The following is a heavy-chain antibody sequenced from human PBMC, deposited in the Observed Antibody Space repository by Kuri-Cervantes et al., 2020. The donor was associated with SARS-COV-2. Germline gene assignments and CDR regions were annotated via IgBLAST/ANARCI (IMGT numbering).Heavy chain of an antibody. D-gene: IGHD3-3*01. Sequence: GGSLRLSCAASGFTFSGSAMHWVRQAPGKGLEWVSGISWNSGSIGYADSVKGRFTISRDNAKNSLYLQMNSLRAEDTAVYYCARDRYDFWSGLGYYYYGMDVWGQGTTVTVSS. J-gene: IGHJ6*02. CDR2: ISWNSGSI. CDR1: GFTFSGSA. CDR3: ARDRYDFWSGLGYYYYGMDV. V-gene: IGHV3-9*01.